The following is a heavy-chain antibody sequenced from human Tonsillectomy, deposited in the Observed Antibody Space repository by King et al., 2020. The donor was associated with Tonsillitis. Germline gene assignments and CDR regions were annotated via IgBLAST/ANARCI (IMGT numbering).Heavy chain of an antibody. V-gene: IGHV3-23*04. CDR2: VSGSGGST. D-gene: IGHD1-26*01. CDR3: AKRMGASIHYFDY. CDR1: GFTFSSCG. Sequence: VQLVESGGGLVQPGGSLRLSCAASGFTFSSCGMSWVRQAPGKGLEWVSAVSGSGGSTYYADSVKGRFTISRDNSKNTFYLQMNSLRAEDTAVYYCAKRMGASIHYFDYWGQGTLVTVSS. J-gene: IGHJ4*02.